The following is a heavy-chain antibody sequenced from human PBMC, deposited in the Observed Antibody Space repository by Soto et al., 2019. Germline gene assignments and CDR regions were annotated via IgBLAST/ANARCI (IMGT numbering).Heavy chain of an antibody. CDR2: IIKDRSEK. CDR3: ARDWGGLGY. J-gene: IGHJ4*02. V-gene: IGHV3-7*03. CDR1: GFIFSNSW. Sequence: EVQLVESGGGLVQPGGSLRLSCAASGFIFSNSWMTWVRQAPGKGLEWVANIIKDRSEKHYVDSVKGRFTISRDNAKNSLYLEMNNLRVEDTAVYYCARDWGGLGYWGQGVLVSVSS. D-gene: IGHD3-10*01.